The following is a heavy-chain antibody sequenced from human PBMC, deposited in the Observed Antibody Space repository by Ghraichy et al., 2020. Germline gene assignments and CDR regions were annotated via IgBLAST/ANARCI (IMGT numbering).Heavy chain of an antibody. Sequence: GGSLRLSCAASGFTFSSYGMHWVRQAPGKGLEWVAVIWYDGSNKYYADSVKGRFTISRDNSKNTLYLQMNSLRAEDTAVYYCARPRTTGVPRDYYYGMDVWGQGTTVTVSS. D-gene: IGHD1-1*01. V-gene: IGHV3-33*01. CDR2: IWYDGSNK. CDR1: GFTFSSYG. J-gene: IGHJ6*02. CDR3: ARPRTTGVPRDYYYGMDV.